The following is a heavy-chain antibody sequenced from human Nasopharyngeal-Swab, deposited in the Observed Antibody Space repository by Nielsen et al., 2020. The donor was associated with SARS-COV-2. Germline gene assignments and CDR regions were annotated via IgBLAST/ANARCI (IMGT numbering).Heavy chain of an antibody. CDR3: ARNIVVVPAAILYYYYAMDV. J-gene: IGHJ6*02. V-gene: IGHV1-46*01. CDR2: INPTVGST. D-gene: IGHD2-2*01. Sequence: ASVKVSCKASGYTFTSYYMHWVRQAPGQGLEWRGIINPTVGSTTYAQKFQGRVTMTRDTSTSTVYMELSSLRSEDTAVYYCARNIVVVPAAILYYYYAMDVWGQGTTVTVSS. CDR1: GYTFTSYY.